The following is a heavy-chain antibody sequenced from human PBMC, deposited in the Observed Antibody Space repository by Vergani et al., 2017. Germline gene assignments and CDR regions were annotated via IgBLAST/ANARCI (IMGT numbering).Heavy chain of an antibody. J-gene: IGHJ3*01. Sequence: QVQLQESGPGLVKPSQTPSLISTVSCGSFITGCQSWTWLRQAAGKGLELIVRIYTREATNYNPSLRSRAIISLDASKKQFSLKLTSVTAAATAGYYCARDDGEYDKDALDVWGQGTKVTVTS. CDR2: IYTREAT. CDR1: CGSFITGCQS. V-gene: IGHV4-61*02. D-gene: IGHD4-17*01. CDR3: ARDDGEYDKDALDV.